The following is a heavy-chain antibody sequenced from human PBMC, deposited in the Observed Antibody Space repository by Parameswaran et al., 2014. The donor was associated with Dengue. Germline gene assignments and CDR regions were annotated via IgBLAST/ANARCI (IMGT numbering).Heavy chain of an antibody. CDR3: ARGYFPNLSPDAPDY. V-gene: IGHV3-7*01. CDR2: IKQDGSEK. D-gene: IGHD2-21*01. Sequence: PGKGLEWVANIKQDGSEKYYVDSVKGRFTISRDNAKNSLYLQMNSLRAEDTAVYYCARGYFPNLSPDAPDYWGQGTLVTVSS. J-gene: IGHJ4*02.